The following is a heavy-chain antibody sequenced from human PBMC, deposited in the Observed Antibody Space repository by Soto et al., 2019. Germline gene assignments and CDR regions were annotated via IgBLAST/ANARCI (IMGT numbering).Heavy chain of an antibody. V-gene: IGHV1-69*01. CDR3: ARAVEVASILRLWVDP. D-gene: IGHD2-15*01. CDR2: IIPIFGTA. J-gene: IGHJ5*02. CDR1: GGTFSSYA. Sequence: QVQLVQSGAEVKKPGSSVKVSCKASGGTFSSYAISWVRQAPGQGLEWMGGIIPIFGTANYAQKFQGRVNVTADETQGTAYMELSSLRFEGKGGEFLARAVEVASILRLWVDPLGPGTLVNGS.